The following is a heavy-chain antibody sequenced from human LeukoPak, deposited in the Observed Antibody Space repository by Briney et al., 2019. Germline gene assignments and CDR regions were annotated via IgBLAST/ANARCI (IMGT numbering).Heavy chain of an antibody. CDR2: INPNSGGT. V-gene: IGHV1-2*02. CDR1: GYTFTGYY. Sequence: ASVKVSCRASGYTFTGYYMHWVRQAPGQGLEWMGWINPNSGGTNYAQKFQGRVTMTRDTSISTAYMELSRLRSDDTAVYYCARDTRDIVVVPAASDYWGQGTLVTVSS. CDR3: ARDTRDIVVVPAASDY. J-gene: IGHJ4*02. D-gene: IGHD2-2*01.